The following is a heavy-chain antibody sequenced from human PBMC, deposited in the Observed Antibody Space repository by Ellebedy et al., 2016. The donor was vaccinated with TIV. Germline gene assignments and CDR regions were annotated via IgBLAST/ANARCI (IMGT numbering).Heavy chain of an antibody. V-gene: IGHV1-2*04. Sequence: AASVKVSCKASGYTFTSYYMHWERQAPGQGLEWMGIINPNSGGTNYAQKFQGWVTMTRDTSISTAYMALSRLRSDDTAVYYCARSPTVLEWLLPDYWGQGTLVTVSS. CDR1: GYTFTSYY. CDR2: INPNSGGT. D-gene: IGHD3-3*01. J-gene: IGHJ4*02. CDR3: ARSPTVLEWLLPDY.